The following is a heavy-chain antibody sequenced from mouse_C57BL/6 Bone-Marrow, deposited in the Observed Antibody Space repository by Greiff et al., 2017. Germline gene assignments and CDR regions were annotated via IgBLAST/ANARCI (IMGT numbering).Heavy chain of an antibody. D-gene: IGHD2-5*01. Sequence: QVQLQQPGAELVKPGASVKLSCKASGYTFTSYWMHWVKQRPGQGLEWIGEIDPSDSYTNYNQKFKGKSTLTVDKSSSTAYMQLSSLTSEDSAVYYCAREGYSNYEMDYWGQGTSVTVSS. CDR3: AREGYSNYEMDY. V-gene: IGHV1-69*01. CDR2: IDPSDSYT. J-gene: IGHJ4*01. CDR1: GYTFTSYW.